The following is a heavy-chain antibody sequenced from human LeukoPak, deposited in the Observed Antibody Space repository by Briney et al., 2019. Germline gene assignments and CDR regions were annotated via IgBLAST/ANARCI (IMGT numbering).Heavy chain of an antibody. D-gene: IGHD1-26*01. V-gene: IGHV4-39*01. Sequence: PSDTLSLTCTVSGGSISSSSNFWGWSRQPPGKGLERIASISYSGSTYYNPSLKSPVTISVDTSKNQSSLELSSVTAADTAVYYCARLTPYSGSPLGDYWGQGTLVTVSS. CDR1: GGSISSSSNF. CDR2: ISYSGST. CDR3: ARLTPYSGSPLGDY. J-gene: IGHJ4*02.